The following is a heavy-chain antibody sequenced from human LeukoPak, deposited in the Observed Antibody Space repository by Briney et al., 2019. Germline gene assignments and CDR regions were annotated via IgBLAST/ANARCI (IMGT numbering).Heavy chain of an antibody. D-gene: IGHD1-1*01. CDR3: ARGTTEGDY. V-gene: IGHV1-2*06. CDR2: INPNRGGT. CDR1: GYIFTESY. J-gene: IGHJ4*02. Sequence: GASVKVSCKASGYIFTESYIHWVRQAPGQGLEWMGRINPNRGGTNYAQKFQGRVTLTRDTSISTAYMQLNSLISDDTAVYCCARGTTEGDYWGQGTLVTVSS.